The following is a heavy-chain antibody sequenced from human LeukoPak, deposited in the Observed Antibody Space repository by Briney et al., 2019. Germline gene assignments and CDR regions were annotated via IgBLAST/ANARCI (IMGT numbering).Heavy chain of an antibody. J-gene: IGHJ4*02. V-gene: IGHV3-30-3*01. CDR3: ARVQAPIVVVPAAGLDY. CDR1: GFTFSSYA. D-gene: IGHD2-2*01. CDR2: ISYDGSNK. Sequence: GSLRLSCAASGFTFSSYAVHWVRQAPGKGLEWVTVISYDGSNKYYADSVKGRFTISRDNSKNTLYLQMNSLRAEDTAVYYCARVQAPIVVVPAAGLDYWGQGTLVTVSS.